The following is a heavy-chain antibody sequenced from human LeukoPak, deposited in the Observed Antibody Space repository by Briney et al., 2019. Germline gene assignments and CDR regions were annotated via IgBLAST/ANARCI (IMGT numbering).Heavy chain of an antibody. CDR1: GFTFSSYS. D-gene: IGHD2-2*01. Sequence: GGSLRLSCAASGFTFSSYSMNWVRQAPGKGLEWVSYISSSSSTIYYADSVKGRFTISRDNAKNSLYLQMNSLRDEDTAVYYCAREIVVVPAAAITGWFDTWGQGTLVTVSS. CDR2: ISSSSSTI. J-gene: IGHJ5*02. CDR3: AREIVVVPAAAITGWFDT. V-gene: IGHV3-48*02.